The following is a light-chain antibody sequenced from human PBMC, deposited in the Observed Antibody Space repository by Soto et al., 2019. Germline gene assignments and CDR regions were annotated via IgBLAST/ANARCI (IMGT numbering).Light chain of an antibody. Sequence: QSALTQPASVSGSPGQSITISCTGTRSDVGGYNYVSWYQQHPGKAPKLMIYDVNNRPSGVSNRFSGSKSGNTASLTISGLQAEDEADYYCTSYTTSSTVLFGGGTKVTVL. CDR1: RSDVGGYNY. J-gene: IGLJ2*01. V-gene: IGLV2-14*03. CDR2: DVN. CDR3: TSYTTSSTVL.